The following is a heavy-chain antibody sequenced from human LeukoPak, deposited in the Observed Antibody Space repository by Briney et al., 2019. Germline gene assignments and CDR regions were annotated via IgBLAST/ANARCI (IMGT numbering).Heavy chain of an antibody. CDR3: AKGGSYRSQPYFDY. D-gene: IGHD3-16*02. CDR1: GFIFNTFG. V-gene: IGHV3-23*01. CDR2: ISGSGGST. J-gene: IGHJ4*02. Sequence: GGSLRLSCSASGFIFNTFGMNWVRQAPGKGLEWVSAISGSGGSTYYADSVKGRFTISRDNSKNTLYLQMNSLRAEDTAVYYCAKGGSYRSQPYFDYWGQGTLVTVSS.